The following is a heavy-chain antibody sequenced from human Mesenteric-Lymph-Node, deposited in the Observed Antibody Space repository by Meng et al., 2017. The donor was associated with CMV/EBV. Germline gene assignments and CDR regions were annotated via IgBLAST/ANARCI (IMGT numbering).Heavy chain of an antibody. V-gene: IGHV1-69*08. Sequence: CQGSGDIFGSYTITWVRQAPGQGLEWMGNIIPIFYTTNYAQRFQGRGTITADKSTATVYMELTSLRSEDTAGYYCAREGFSGSYYSPWGQGTLVTVSS. D-gene: IGHD3-10*01. CDR1: GDIFGSYT. CDR2: IIPIFYTT. J-gene: IGHJ5*02. CDR3: AREGFSGSYYSP.